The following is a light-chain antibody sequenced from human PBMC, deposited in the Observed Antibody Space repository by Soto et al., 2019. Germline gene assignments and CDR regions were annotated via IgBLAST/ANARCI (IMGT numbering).Light chain of an antibody. CDR3: CSYAGSSTSRV. J-gene: IGLJ1*01. Sequence: QSALTQPASVSGSPGQSITLSCTGASSDVGSYNLVSWYQQHPGKAPKLMIYEGSKRPSGVSNRFSGSKSGNTASLTISGLQAEDEADYYCCSYAGSSTSRVFGTGTKVTVL. CDR2: EGS. V-gene: IGLV2-23*01. CDR1: SSDVGSYNL.